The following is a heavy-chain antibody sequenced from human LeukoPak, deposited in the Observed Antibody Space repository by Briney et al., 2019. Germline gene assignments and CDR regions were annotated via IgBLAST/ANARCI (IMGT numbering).Heavy chain of an antibody. CDR2: IIPNTGGT. Sequence: ASVKVSCKASGYTFTGYYMHWVRQAPGQGLEWMGWIIPNTGGTNYAQKFQGRVTMTRDTSISTAYMELNNLRSDDTAVYYCARDSGASWFDPWGQGTLVTVSS. V-gene: IGHV1-2*02. CDR3: ARDSGASWFDP. D-gene: IGHD3-10*01. J-gene: IGHJ5*02. CDR1: GYTFTGYY.